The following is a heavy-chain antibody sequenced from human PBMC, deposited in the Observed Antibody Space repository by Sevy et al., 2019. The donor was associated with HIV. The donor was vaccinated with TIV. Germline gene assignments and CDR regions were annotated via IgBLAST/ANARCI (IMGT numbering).Heavy chain of an antibody. CDR1: GDSISSYY. D-gene: IGHD2-15*01. CDR3: AVGYCSGGSCPYFDS. V-gene: IGHV4-59*12. Sequence: SQTLSLTCTVSGDSISSYYWSWIRQPPGKGLEWIGYIYYSGSTNYSPSLKSRVTISVDTSKNQFSLKLSSVTAADTAVYYCAVGYCSGGSCPYFDSWGQGTLVTVSS. CDR2: IYYSGST. J-gene: IGHJ4*02.